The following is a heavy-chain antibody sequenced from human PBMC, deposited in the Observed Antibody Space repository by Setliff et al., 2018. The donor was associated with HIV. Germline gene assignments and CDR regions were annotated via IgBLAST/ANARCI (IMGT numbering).Heavy chain of an antibody. CDR1: GGTFSASG. Sequence: ASVKVSCKASGGTFSASGLNWVRQAPGQGLEWLGWISPYNDITNYARKFQGRVTITTDTSTKTSSMELRSLRSDDTAVYYCARGWIYYDFKGNSRYWGYLDQWGQGTLVTV. V-gene: IGHV1-18*01. CDR3: ARGWIYYDFKGNSRYWGYLDQ. D-gene: IGHD3-16*01. CDR2: ISPYNDIT. J-gene: IGHJ4*02.